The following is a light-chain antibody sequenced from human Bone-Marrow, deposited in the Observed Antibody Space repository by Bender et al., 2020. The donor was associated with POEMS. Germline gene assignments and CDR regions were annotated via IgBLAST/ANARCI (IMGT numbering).Light chain of an antibody. CDR2: SSH. Sequence: QSVLTQPPSMSGTPGQRVTISCSGGSSNIGAHAVNWYQHLPGTAPKLLIYSSHRRPSEVPDRFSGSRSGTSASLAISGLQSEDEADYYCAVWDDSLNGWVFGGGTKLTVL. V-gene: IGLV1-44*01. J-gene: IGLJ3*02. CDR1: SSNIGAHA. CDR3: AVWDDSLNGWV.